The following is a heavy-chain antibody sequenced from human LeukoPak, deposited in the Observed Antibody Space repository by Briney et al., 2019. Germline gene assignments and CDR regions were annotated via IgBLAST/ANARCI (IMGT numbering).Heavy chain of an antibody. D-gene: IGHD6-19*01. CDR2: INHSGST. V-gene: IGHV4-34*01. CDR1: GGSFSGYY. J-gene: IGHJ4*02. CDR3: ARHSGAGTGFVY. Sequence: SETLSLTCAVYGGSFSGYYWSWIRQPPGKGLEWIGEINHSGSTNYNPSLKSRVTISVDTSKNQFSLKLSSATAADTAVYYCARHSGAGTGFVYWGQGTLVTVSS.